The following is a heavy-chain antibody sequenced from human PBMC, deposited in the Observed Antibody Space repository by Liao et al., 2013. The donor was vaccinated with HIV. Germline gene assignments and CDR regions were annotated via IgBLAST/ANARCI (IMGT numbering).Heavy chain of an antibody. CDR3: ATYKDSGGYYYPNY. V-gene: IGHV4-61*02. J-gene: IGHJ4*02. Sequence: QVLLQESGPGLVRPSQTLSLTCTVSGASVTSGTFYWGWIRQPAGKGLEYVGRVFTTGGATNYNPSLKSRVTVALDTSKNQFSLQLTSMTAADTAVYYCATYKDSGGYYYPNYWGLGTLVTVSS. CDR2: VFTTGGAT. CDR1: GASVTSGTFY. D-gene: IGHD3-22*01.